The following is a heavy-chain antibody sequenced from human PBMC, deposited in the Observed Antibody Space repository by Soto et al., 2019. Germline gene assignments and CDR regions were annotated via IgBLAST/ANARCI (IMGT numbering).Heavy chain of an antibody. D-gene: IGHD6-13*01. CDR2: ISWNSGSI. CDR3: AKDIGAAAGTPGI. J-gene: IGHJ3*02. Sequence: PGGYPRLSCAASGFNFDDYAMHWVRQVPGKGLEWVSGISWNSGSIGCADSVKGRFTISRDNAKNSLYLQMNSLRAEDTALYYCAKDIGAAAGTPGIWGQGTMVTVSS. V-gene: IGHV3-9*01. CDR1: GFNFDDYA.